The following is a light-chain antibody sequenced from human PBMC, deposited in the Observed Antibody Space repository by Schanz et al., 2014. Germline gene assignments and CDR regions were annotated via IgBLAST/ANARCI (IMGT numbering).Light chain of an antibody. J-gene: IGKJ5*01. CDR3: QHYGSSPDT. CDR1: QSVSSNY. CDR2: GAS. Sequence: IVLTQSPGTLSLSPGERATLSCRASQSVSSNYLAWYQQKPGQAPRLLIYGASSRATGTPDRFDGGGSGTDFTLAISRLEPEDFAVYYCQHYGSSPDTFGQGTRLELK. V-gene: IGKV3-20*01.